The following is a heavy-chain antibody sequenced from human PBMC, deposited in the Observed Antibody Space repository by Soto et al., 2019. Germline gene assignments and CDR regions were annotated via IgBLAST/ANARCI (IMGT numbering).Heavy chain of an antibody. CDR3: AKDVGR. Sequence: EVQLVESGGGLVKPGGSLRLSCAASGFTFTDAWMNWVRQAPGKGLEWVGRIKSKTAGGAIDYTTPVEGRVTISRYDSENTLYLQMNSLKTEDTAVYYCAKDVGRWGQGTLVTVSS. J-gene: IGHJ4*02. V-gene: IGHV3-15*07. CDR1: GFTFTDAW. CDR2: IKSKTAGGAI.